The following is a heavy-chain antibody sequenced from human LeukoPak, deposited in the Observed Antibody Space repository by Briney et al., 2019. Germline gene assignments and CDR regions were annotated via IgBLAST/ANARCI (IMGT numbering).Heavy chain of an antibody. D-gene: IGHD3-9*01. J-gene: IGHJ5*02. V-gene: IGHV3-30*18. CDR3: AKDPTSVGGRHDWLLDS. Sequence: PGRSLRLSCAASGFTFSGYGMHWVRQAPGKGLEWVAVISYDGSNKYYADSVKGRFTISRDNSKNTLYLQMNYLRAEDTAVYYCAKDPTSVGGRHDWLLDSWGQGTLVTVSS. CDR2: ISYDGSNK. CDR1: GFTFSGYG.